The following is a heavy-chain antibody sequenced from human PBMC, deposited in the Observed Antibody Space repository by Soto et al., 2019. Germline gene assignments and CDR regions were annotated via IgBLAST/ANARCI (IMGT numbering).Heavy chain of an antibody. V-gene: IGHV1-8*01. CDR3: ARGVSAGVDY. Sequence: ASVKVSCKVSGYSFTSLDINWVRQTAGQGLEWMGWMEPSTGRTGYAQKFQGRVTMTRDTSINTAYMELTTLTSDETAFYYCARGVSAGVDYWGKGTLVTDSS. CDR2: MEPSTGRT. CDR1: GYSFTSLD. D-gene: IGHD1-26*01. J-gene: IGHJ4*02.